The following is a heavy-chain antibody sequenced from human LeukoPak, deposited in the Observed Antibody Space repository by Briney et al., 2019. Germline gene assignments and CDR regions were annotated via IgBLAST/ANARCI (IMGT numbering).Heavy chain of an antibody. V-gene: IGHV1-2*06. Sequence: EASVTVSCKASGYTFTGYYMHWVRQAPGQGLEWTGRINPNNGGTNYAQKFQGRVTMTGDTSISTAYMELSSLRSDDTAVYYCTRESGSYHGNDYWGQGTLVTVSS. CDR2: INPNNGGT. CDR1: GYTFTGYY. D-gene: IGHD1-26*01. CDR3: TRESGSYHGNDY. J-gene: IGHJ4*02.